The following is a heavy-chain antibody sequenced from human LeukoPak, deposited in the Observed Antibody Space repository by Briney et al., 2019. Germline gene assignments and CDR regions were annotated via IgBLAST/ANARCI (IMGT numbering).Heavy chain of an antibody. Sequence: GGSLRLSCAVSGFTFNSHAMCWVRQAPGKGLEWVSSIDISGGSTYYADSVKGRFTISRDNSKNTLYLQMNSLRVEDTALYFCANEVRPNDYWGQGTLVTVSS. D-gene: IGHD4/OR15-4a*01. CDR1: GFTFNSHA. CDR2: IDISGGST. V-gene: IGHV3-23*01. CDR3: ANEVRPNDY. J-gene: IGHJ4*02.